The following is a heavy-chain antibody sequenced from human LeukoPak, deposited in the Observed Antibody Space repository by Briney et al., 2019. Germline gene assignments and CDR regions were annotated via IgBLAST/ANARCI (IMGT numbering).Heavy chain of an antibody. V-gene: IGHV3-23*01. J-gene: IGHJ4*02. D-gene: IGHD7-27*01. CDR2: VSPPGGGT. Sequence: GGSLRLSCAASGFSFSNYGMNWVRQAPGKGLEWLSGVSPPGGGTYYADSVKGRFTISRDDSKNTLSLQMNNLRVEDTAVYHCARDLAWGAFDYWGQGTLVTVSS. CDR3: ARDLAWGAFDY. CDR1: GFSFSNYG.